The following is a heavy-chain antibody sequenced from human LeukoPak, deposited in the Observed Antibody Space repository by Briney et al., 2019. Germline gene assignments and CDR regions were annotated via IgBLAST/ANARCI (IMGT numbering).Heavy chain of an antibody. V-gene: IGHV3-64*04. J-gene: IGHJ4*02. D-gene: IGHD1-14*01. CDR1: GFTFSSYA. CDR3: ARYEAGLYYFDY. CDR2: ISSNGGNT. Sequence: GGSLRLSCAASGFTFSSYAMPWVRQAPGKGLEYVSAISSNGGNTYYADSVKGRFTISRDNSKNTLYVQMNSLRAEDTAVYYCARYEAGLYYFDYWGQGTLVTVSS.